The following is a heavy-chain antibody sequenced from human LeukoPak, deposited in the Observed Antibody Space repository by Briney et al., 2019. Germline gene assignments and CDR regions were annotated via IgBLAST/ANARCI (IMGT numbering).Heavy chain of an antibody. CDR2: ISRSSSPI. CDR1: GFIFSNYG. Sequence: GGSLRLSCEVSGFIFSNYGMNWVRQAPGKGLEWVSYISRSSSPIFYVDSVKGRFTITRDNAKNSLYLQMSSLRVEDTAVYFCARGQGGYGGAFDSWGQGTMVTVSS. J-gene: IGHJ3*02. CDR3: ARGQGGYGGAFDS. V-gene: IGHV3-21*06. D-gene: IGHD5-12*01.